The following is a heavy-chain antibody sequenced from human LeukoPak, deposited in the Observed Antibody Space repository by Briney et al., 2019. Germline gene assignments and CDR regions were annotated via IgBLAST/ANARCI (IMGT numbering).Heavy chain of an antibody. J-gene: IGHJ4*02. CDR2: ISSSGTA. CDR1: GGSITSTKYF. Sequence: SETLSLTCAVSGGSITSTKYFWGWIRQPPGKELEVIGIISSSGTADYNPSLKSRVTISTDTSKNQFSLKLTSVTAADTAVYYCAGLGVMVLVYQFEYWGRGTPVTVSS. V-gene: IGHV4-39*07. CDR3: AGLGVMVLVYQFEY. D-gene: IGHD2-8*01.